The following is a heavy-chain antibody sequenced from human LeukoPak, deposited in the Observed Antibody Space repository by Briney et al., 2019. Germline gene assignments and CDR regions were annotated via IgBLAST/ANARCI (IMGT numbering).Heavy chain of an antibody. Sequence: GGSLRLSCAASGFTFSSYSMNWVRQAPGKGLEWVSSISSSSSDIYYADSVKGRFTISRDNAKNSLYLQMNSLRAEDTAVYYCARDPDGIMITFGGVIALGTYYMDVWGKGTTVTVSS. CDR1: GFTFSSYS. J-gene: IGHJ6*03. CDR3: ARDPDGIMITFGGVIALGTYYMDV. D-gene: IGHD3-16*02. V-gene: IGHV3-21*01. CDR2: ISSSSSDI.